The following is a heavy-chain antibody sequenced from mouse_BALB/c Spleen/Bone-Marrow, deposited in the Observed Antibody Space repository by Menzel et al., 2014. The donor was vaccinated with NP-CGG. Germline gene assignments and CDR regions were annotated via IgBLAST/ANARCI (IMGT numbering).Heavy chain of an antibody. J-gene: IGHJ4*01. Sequence: QFQLQQSGAELGMPGASVKMSCKASGYTFTDNWIYWVKQRPGQGLEWIGAIDTSDSYTNFNQKFMGKASLTVDASSSTAYMQVSSLTSDDSAVYYCARGGHDFSLDYWGQGTSVTVSS. CDR1: GYTFTDNW. D-gene: IGHD2-4*01. V-gene: IGHV1-69*01. CDR2: IDTSDSYT. CDR3: ARGGHDFSLDY.